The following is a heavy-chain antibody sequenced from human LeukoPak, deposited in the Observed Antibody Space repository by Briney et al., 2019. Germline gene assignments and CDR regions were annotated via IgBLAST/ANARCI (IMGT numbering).Heavy chain of an antibody. CDR1: GYTFTSYD. V-gene: IGHV1-8*03. CDR2: MNPNSGNT. D-gene: IGHD3-3*01. CDR3: ARGVRTIFGVVITFYYYYYMDV. J-gene: IGHJ6*03. Sequence: ASVKVSCKASGYTFTSYDINWVRQATGQGLEWMGWMNPNSGNTGYAQKFQGRVTITRNTSISTAYMELRSLRSDDTAVYYCARGVRTIFGVVITFYYYYYMDVWGKGTTVTVSS.